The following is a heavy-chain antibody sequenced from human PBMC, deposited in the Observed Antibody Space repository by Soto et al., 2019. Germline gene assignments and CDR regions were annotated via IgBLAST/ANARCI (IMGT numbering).Heavy chain of an antibody. Sequence: GASVKVSCKASGGTFSSYAISWVRQAPGQGPEWMGGIIPIFGTANYAQKFQGRVTITADESTSAAYMELSSLRSEDTAVYYCARHVLRFLESNIPYYGMDVWGQGTTVTVSS. D-gene: IGHD3-3*01. CDR1: GGTFSSYA. V-gene: IGHV1-69*13. J-gene: IGHJ6*02. CDR3: ARHVLRFLESNIPYYGMDV. CDR2: IIPIFGTA.